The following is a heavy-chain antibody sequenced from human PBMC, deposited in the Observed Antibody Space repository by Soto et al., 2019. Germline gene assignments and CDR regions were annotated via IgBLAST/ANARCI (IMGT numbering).Heavy chain of an antibody. Sequence: ASVKVSCKASGYTFTGYYMHWVRQAPGQGLEWMGWINPNSGGTNYAQKFQGRVTMTRDTSISTAYMELSRLRSDDTAVYYCARDPYSSSWYGGGGYYYYGMDVWGQGTTVTVYS. CDR3: ARDPYSSSWYGGGGYYYYGMDV. J-gene: IGHJ6*02. CDR2: INPNSGGT. V-gene: IGHV1-2*02. D-gene: IGHD6-13*01. CDR1: GYTFTGYY.